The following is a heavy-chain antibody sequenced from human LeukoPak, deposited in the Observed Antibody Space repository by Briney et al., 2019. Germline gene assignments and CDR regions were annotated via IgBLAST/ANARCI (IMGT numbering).Heavy chain of an antibody. CDR2: FDPEDGET. D-gene: IGHD2-2*01. CDR3: ARSIPRYCSSTSCSILSMDV. J-gene: IGHJ6*04. V-gene: IGHV1-24*01. CDR1: GYTLTELS. Sequence: GASVTVSCKVSGYTLTELSMHWVRQAPGKGLEWMGGFDPEDGETIYAQKFQGRVTMTEDTSTDTAYMALSSLRSEDTAVYYCARSIPRYCSSTSCSILSMDVWGKGTTVTVSS.